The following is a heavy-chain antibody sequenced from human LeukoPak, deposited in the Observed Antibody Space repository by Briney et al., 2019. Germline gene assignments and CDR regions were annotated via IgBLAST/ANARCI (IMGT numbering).Heavy chain of an antibody. CDR3: ARADYDFWSGYYSASISYYYYYMDV. Sequence: SGGSLRLSCAASRFTFSSYWMSWVRQAPGKGLEWVANIKQDGSEKYYVDSVKGRFTISRDNAKNSLYLQMNSLRAEDTAVYYCARADYDFWSGYYSASISYYYYYMDVWGKGTTVTVSS. V-gene: IGHV3-7*04. J-gene: IGHJ6*03. D-gene: IGHD3-3*01. CDR1: RFTFSSYW. CDR2: IKQDGSEK.